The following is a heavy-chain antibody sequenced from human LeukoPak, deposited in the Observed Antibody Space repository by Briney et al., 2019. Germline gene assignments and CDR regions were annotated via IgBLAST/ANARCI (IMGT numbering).Heavy chain of an antibody. J-gene: IGHJ4*02. D-gene: IGHD6-19*01. Sequence: SETLSLTRTVSGGSISSGSYYWSWIRQPAGKGPEWIGRIYTSGSTNYNPSLKSRVTISVDTSKNQFSLKLSSVTAADTAVYYCAREIAVAGLDYWGQGTLVTVSS. CDR1: GGSISSGSYY. CDR2: IYTSGST. CDR3: AREIAVAGLDY. V-gene: IGHV4-61*02.